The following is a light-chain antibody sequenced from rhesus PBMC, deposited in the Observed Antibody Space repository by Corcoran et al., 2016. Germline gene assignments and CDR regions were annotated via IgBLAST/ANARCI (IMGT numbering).Light chain of an antibody. CDR3: QQGYGTPFT. CDR2: KAS. V-gene: IGKV1-74*01. CDR1: ENVNNY. Sequence: DIQMTQSPSSLSASVGDRVTITCRASENVNNYLNWYQQKQGKAPKPLIYKASTLQSGVPSRFSGSGSGTDETCTLSSLQAEDVTTYYCQQGYGTPFTFGPGTKLDIK. J-gene: IGKJ3*01.